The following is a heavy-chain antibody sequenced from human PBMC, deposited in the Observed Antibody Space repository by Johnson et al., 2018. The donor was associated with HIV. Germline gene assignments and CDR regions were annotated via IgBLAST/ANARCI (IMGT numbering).Heavy chain of an antibody. Sequence: VQLVESGGGLVKPGGSLRLSCAASGFTFSNAWMSWVRQAPGKGLEWVGRIKSKTDGGTTYYPGSVKGRFTISRDNSKNTLYLQMNSLRAEDTAVYYCATFDAFDIWGQGTMVTVSS. CDR3: ATFDAFDI. CDR2: IKSKTDGGTT. V-gene: IGHV3-15*01. J-gene: IGHJ3*02. CDR1: GFTFSNAW.